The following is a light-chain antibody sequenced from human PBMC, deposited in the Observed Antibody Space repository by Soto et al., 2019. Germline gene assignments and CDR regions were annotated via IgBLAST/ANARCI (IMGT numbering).Light chain of an antibody. CDR2: SNI. CDR3: AAWDGSLNGYVV. CDR1: SSNIGSNT. Sequence: QSVLTQPPSASGTPGQRVTISCSGSSSNIGSNTVNWYQHLPGTAPKLLIYSNIQRPSGVPDRFSGSKSGASASLAISGLQSDDDADYYCAAWDGSLNGYVVFGGGTKLTVL. J-gene: IGLJ2*01. V-gene: IGLV1-44*01.